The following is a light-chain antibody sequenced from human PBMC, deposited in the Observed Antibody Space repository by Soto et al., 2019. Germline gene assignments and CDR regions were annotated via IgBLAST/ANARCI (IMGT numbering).Light chain of an antibody. J-gene: IGKJ2*01. CDR1: QSVRSN. CDR3: QPYNSWPPVT. V-gene: IGKV3-15*01. CDR2: GAS. Sequence: EIVMTQSPATLSVSPGERATFYCRASQSVRSNLAWYQPKPGQAPRLLIYGASTRATGIPARFSGSGSGTEFTLTISSLPSEDFSVYYCQPYNSWPPVTFGHGTKLEIK.